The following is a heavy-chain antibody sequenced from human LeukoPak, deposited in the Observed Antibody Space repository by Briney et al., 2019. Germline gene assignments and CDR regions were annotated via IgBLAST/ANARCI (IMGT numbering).Heavy chain of an antibody. D-gene: IGHD3-16*01. Sequence: GGSLRLSCAASGFSFSTYGMHWVRQAPGKGLEWLAFISNDGSKKYYADSVKGRFTVSRDNSKNTLRLQMNSLRDDDTAVYYCAKDGPLGDYWGQGTLVTVSS. CDR2: ISNDGSKK. J-gene: IGHJ4*02. CDR1: GFSFSTYG. V-gene: IGHV3-30*18. CDR3: AKDGPLGDY.